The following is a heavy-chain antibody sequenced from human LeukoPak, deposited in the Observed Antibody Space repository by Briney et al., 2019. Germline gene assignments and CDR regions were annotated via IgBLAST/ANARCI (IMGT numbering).Heavy chain of an antibody. CDR2: IYSGGST. Sequence: GGSLRLSCTVSGFTVSSDSMSWVRQAPGKGLEWVSFIYSGGSTHYSDSVKGRFTISRDNAKNSLYLQMNSLRAEDTAVYYCARQRGDILTGYYMPRGFDYWGQGTLVTVSS. CDR3: ARQRGDILTGYYMPRGFDY. J-gene: IGHJ4*02. D-gene: IGHD3-9*01. V-gene: IGHV3-66*04. CDR1: GFTVSSDS.